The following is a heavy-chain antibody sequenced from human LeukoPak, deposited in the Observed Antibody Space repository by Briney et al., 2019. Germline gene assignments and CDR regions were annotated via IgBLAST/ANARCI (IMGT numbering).Heavy chain of an antibody. CDR1: GYTFTSYD. D-gene: IGHD3-10*01. Sequence: ASVKVSCKASGYTFTSYDINWVRQAPGQGLEWMGWINPNSGGTNYAQKFQGWVTMTRDTSISTAYMELSRLRSDDTAVYYCARDKGDGSGSYTYYGMDVWGQGTTVTVSS. CDR3: ARDKGDGSGSYTYYGMDV. CDR2: INPNSGGT. V-gene: IGHV1-2*04. J-gene: IGHJ6*02.